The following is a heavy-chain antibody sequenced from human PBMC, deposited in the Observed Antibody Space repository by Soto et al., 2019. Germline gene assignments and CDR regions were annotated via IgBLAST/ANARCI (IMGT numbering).Heavy chain of an antibody. CDR2: VYSGGTT. CDR1: GGSISSTSSY. V-gene: IGHV4-39*01. CDR3: ARLSMTVDY. D-gene: IGHD2-21*02. J-gene: IGHJ4*02. Sequence: SVTLSLTCTVCGGSISSTSSYWGWIRRHPGKGLEWIGSVYSGGTTYYNPSLQSRVTISVDTSKKQFFLTVKSVTAADTAIYYCARLSMTVDYWGQGSLVTVS.